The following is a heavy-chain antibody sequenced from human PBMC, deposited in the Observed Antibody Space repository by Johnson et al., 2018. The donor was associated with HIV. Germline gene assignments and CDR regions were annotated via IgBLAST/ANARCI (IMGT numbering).Heavy chain of an antibody. D-gene: IGHD3-3*01. CDR2: IYSGGRT. J-gene: IGHJ3*01. CDR3: ARDRKYNFWSGYDT. Sequence: VQLVESGGGLIQPGGSLRLSCAASGFTVISNYMNWVRQAPGKGLEWVSVIYSGGRTYYADSVKGRFTISRDNSKNTLYLQMDSLRAEDTALYYCARDRKYNFWSGYDTWGQGTMVSVSS. CDR1: GFTVISNY. V-gene: IGHV3-53*01.